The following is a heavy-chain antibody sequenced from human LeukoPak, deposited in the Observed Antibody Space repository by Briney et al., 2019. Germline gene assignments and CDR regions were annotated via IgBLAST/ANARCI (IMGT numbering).Heavy chain of an antibody. Sequence: GGSLRLSCAASGFTFDDYGMSWVRQAPGKGLEWVSGINWNGGSTGYADSVKGRFTISRDNAKNSLYLQMNSLRAEDTALYYCAKDGYSYGPNRNWFDPWGQGTLVTVSS. D-gene: IGHD5-18*01. CDR3: AKDGYSYGPNRNWFDP. J-gene: IGHJ5*02. CDR2: INWNGGST. V-gene: IGHV3-20*04. CDR1: GFTFDDYG.